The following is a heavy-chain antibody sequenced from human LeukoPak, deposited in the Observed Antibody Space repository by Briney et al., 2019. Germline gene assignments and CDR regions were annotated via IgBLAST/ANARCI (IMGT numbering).Heavy chain of an antibody. Sequence: SETLSLTCAVSGGSISSSNWWSWVRQPPGKGLEWIGEIYHSRSTNYNPSLKSRVTISVDKSKNQISLKLSSVTAADTAVYFCARSGGLWLLTYYFDYWGQGTLVTVSS. J-gene: IGHJ4*02. CDR1: GGSISSSNW. D-gene: IGHD3-22*01. CDR2: IYHSRST. V-gene: IGHV4-4*02. CDR3: ARSGGLWLLTYYFDY.